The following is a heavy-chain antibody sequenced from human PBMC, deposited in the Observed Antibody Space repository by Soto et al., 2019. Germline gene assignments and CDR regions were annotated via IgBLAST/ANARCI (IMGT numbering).Heavy chain of an antibody. CDR2: INTYNGDT. CDR3: ARDCSAINCYSGLDV. J-gene: IGHJ6*02. Sequence: VASVKVSCKASGYIFTSYGISWVRQAPGQGLEWMGRINTYNGDTKYEQRSQGRVTMTTDTSTRTAYMELRSLRSDDTAVYYCARDCSAINCYSGLDVWGQGTTVTVSS. D-gene: IGHD2-21*01. V-gene: IGHV1-18*01. CDR1: GYIFTSYG.